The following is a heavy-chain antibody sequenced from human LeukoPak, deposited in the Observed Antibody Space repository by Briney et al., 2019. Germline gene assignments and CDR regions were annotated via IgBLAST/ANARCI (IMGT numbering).Heavy chain of an antibody. CDR2: MNPNSGNT. D-gene: IGHD3-22*01. CDR1: GYTFTSYD. V-gene: IGHV1-8*03. Sequence: GASVKVSCKASGYTFTSYDINWVRQATGQGVEWMGWMNPNSGNTGYAQKFQGRVIITRNTSISTAYMELSSLRSEDTAVYYCARDVGLYYYDSRGYGPVDYWGQGTLVTVSS. CDR3: ARDVGLYYYDSRGYGPVDY. J-gene: IGHJ4*02.